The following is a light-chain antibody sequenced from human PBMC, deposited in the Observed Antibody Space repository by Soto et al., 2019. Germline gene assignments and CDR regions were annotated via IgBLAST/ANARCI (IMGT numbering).Light chain of an antibody. V-gene: IGLV2-8*01. CDR3: SSHEGTNDRYV. CDR1: SSDVGAFDY. J-gene: IGLJ1*01. CDR2: EVA. Sequence: QSVLTQPPSASGSPGQSVTISCTGTSSDVGAFDYVSWYQQYPGKAPKLIIHEVAKRPSGVPDRFSGSKSGNTASLTVSGLRDEDEADYYCSSHEGTNDRYVFGNGNKVTVL.